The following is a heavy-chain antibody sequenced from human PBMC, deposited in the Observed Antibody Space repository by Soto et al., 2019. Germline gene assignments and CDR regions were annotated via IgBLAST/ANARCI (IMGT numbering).Heavy chain of an antibody. CDR1: GFTVSSKY. CDR2: IYGGGTT. J-gene: IGHJ4*02. V-gene: IGHV3-53*01. D-gene: IGHD6-19*01. CDR3: VQTTGWPGFDF. Sequence: EVQLVESGEGLIQPGGSLRLSCAASGFTVSSKYMTWVRQAPGKGLEWVSVIYGGGTTYYADSVNGRFTISRDNSKNTLYLQMNSLRAVDTAVYYCVQTTGWPGFDFWGQGTLVTVSS.